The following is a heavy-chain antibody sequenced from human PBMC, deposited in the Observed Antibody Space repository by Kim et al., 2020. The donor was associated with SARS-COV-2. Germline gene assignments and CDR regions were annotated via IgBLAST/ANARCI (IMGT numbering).Heavy chain of an antibody. D-gene: IGHD3-3*01. J-gene: IGHJ6*01. V-gene: IGHV3-30*18. CDR3: AKILEGEGYYYYYGMDV. CDR1: GFTFSNYG. CDR2: ISYEGSNK. Sequence: GGSLRLSCAASGFTFSNYGMHWVRQALGKGLGWVAVISYEGSNKYYGDSVKGRFSISRDNTKNTLFLQMNSLGAEDTAVYYCAKILEGEGYYYYYGMDV.